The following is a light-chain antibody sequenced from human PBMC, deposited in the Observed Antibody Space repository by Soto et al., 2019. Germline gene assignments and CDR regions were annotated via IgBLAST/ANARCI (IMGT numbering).Light chain of an antibody. Sequence: EIVMTQSPSTLSVSPGQRVTLSCRASQSISSNLAWYQQKPGQPPRLLCYSASARATGTSARFSASGSGTDFSLTISSLQSEDVAIYYCQQYHDWPPLTFGGGTKIQIK. CDR3: QQYHDWPPLT. V-gene: IGKV3-15*01. J-gene: IGKJ4*01. CDR1: QSISSN. CDR2: SAS.